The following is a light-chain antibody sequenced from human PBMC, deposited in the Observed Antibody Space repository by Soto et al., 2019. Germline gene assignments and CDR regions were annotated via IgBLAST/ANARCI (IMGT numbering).Light chain of an antibody. CDR2: DNN. CDR1: SSSIGTHY. J-gene: IGLJ3*02. Sequence: QSVLTQPPSVSAAPGQRVSISCSGSSSSIGTHYVAWYQQVPGTPPKLLIYDNNKRPSGTPDRFSGSKSGTSATLGITGLQTGDEADYYCGTWDTVLVWVFGGGTKRTVL. CDR3: GTWDTVLVWV. V-gene: IGLV1-51*01.